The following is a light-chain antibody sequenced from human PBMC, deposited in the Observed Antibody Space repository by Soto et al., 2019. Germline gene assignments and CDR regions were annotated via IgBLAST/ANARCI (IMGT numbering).Light chain of an antibody. CDR2: KAY. J-gene: IGKJ2*01. V-gene: IGKV1-5*03. CDR3: QQYNGYPHT. CDR1: QSISTW. Sequence: DIQMTQSPSTLSASVGDRVTITCRASQSISTWLAWYQQKPGKAPKLLIYKAYSLRNGVPSRFSGSGSGTEFNLTIYSLQPDDFASYYCQQYNGYPHTFGQGTKLEIK.